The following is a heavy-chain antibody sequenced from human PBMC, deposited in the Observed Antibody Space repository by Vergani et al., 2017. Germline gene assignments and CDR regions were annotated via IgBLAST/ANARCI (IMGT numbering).Heavy chain of an antibody. D-gene: IGHD3-22*01. CDR2: ISGSGGST. J-gene: IGHJ4*02. Sequence: EVQLLESGGGLVQPGGSLRLSCAASGFTFSSYAMSWVRQAPGKGLEWVSAISGSGGSTYYADSVKGRFTISRDNSKNTLYLQMNSLRAEDTAVYYCTTDPSPTYYYDSSGYYDAFDYWGQGTLVTVSS. CDR1: GFTFSSYA. V-gene: IGHV3-23*01. CDR3: TTDPSPTYYYDSSGYYDAFDY.